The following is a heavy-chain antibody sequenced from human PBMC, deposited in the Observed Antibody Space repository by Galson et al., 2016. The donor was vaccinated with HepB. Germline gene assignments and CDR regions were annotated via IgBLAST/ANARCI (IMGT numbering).Heavy chain of an antibody. CDR1: GFTFSTYS. J-gene: IGHJ3*02. D-gene: IGHD4-17*01. CDR3: ARDYADWAFDI. V-gene: IGHV3-48*04. Sequence: SLRLSCAASGFTFSTYSMNWVRQAPGKGLEWISYISWTSNTIYYADSVKGRFTISRDTAKSSLYLQMNSLRAEDTALYYCARDYADWAFDIWGQGTMVTASS. CDR2: ISWTSNTI.